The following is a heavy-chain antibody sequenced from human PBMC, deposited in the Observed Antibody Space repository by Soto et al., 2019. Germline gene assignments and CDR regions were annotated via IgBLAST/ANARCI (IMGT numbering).Heavy chain of an antibody. V-gene: IGHV4-59*01. CDR2: ISYSGST. CDR1: SDSISSYY. Sequence: SETLSLPCTVSSDSISSYYWSWIRQPPGKRLEWIGYISYSGSTDYNPSLKSRVTISGDTSKNQFSLKVSSVTAADTAVYYWARGTSWQLPFDYWGQGALVTVSS. D-gene: IGHD6-13*01. CDR3: ARGTSWQLPFDY. J-gene: IGHJ4*02.